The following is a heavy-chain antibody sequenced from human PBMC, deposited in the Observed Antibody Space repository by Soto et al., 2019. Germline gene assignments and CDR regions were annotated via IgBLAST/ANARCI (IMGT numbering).Heavy chain of an antibody. D-gene: IGHD3-3*01. V-gene: IGHV4-39*01. CDR3: ASSPYFGVVIIRVMVGYYFDY. J-gene: IGHJ4*02. CDR1: GGSISSSSYY. Sequence: SETLSLTCTVSGGSISSSSYYWGWIRQPPGKGLEWIGSIYYSGSTYYNPSLKSRVTISVDTFKNQFSLKLSSVTAADTAVYYCASSPYFGVVIIRVMVGYYFDYWGQGTLVTVSS. CDR2: IYYSGST.